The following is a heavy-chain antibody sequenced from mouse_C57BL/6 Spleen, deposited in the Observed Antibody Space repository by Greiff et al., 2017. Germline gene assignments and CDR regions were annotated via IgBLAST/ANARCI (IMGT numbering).Heavy chain of an antibody. CDR2: IYPGSGST. D-gene: IGHD6-1*01. V-gene: IGHV1-55*01. CDR3: ARGSARDWYFDV. CDR1: GYTFTSYW. J-gene: IGHJ1*03. Sequence: QVHVKQPGAELVKPGASVKMSCKASGYTFTSYWITWVKQRPGQGLEWIGDIYPGSGSTNYNEKFKSKATLTVDTSSSTAYMQLSSLTSEDSAVYYCARGSARDWYFDVWGTGTTVTVSS.